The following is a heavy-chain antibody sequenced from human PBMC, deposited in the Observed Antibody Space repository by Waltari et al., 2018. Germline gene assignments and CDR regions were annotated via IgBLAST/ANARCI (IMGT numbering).Heavy chain of an antibody. CDR1: GYDLRGYV. CDR3: ARDFASTYFFDY. CDR2: IWYDGRYE. V-gene: IGHV3-33*01. J-gene: IGHJ4*02. Sequence: QVQLVESGGGVVQPGRSRRLSFAASGYDLRGYVMHWVRQAPGKGLEWVAVIWYDGRYEYYADSVKGRFTISRDNSKDTLYLQMNSLRAEDTAVYYCARDFASTYFFDYWGQGTLVTVSS.